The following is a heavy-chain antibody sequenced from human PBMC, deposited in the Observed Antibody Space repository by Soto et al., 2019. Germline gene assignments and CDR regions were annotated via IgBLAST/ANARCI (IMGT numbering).Heavy chain of an antibody. CDR2: IKSKTDGGTT. Sequence: GGSLRLSXAASGFTFSNAWMSWVRQAPGKGLEWVGRIKSKTDGGTTDYAAPVKCRFTIARDDSKNTLYLQMNSLKAEYTAVYYCTTDCDYNAYYYDSSCSYGMDVWGQGTTVTVSS. CDR1: GFTFSNAW. CDR3: TTDCDYNAYYYDSSCSYGMDV. D-gene: IGHD3-22*01. V-gene: IGHV3-15*01. J-gene: IGHJ6*02.